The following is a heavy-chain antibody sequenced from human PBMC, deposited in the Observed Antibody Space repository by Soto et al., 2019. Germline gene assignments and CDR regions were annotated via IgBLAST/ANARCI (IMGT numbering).Heavy chain of an antibody. CDR2: ISYDGSNK. J-gene: IGHJ6*02. CDR1: GFTFSSYG. CDR3: AKDQGSGSYYNDYYGMDV. V-gene: IGHV3-30*18. Sequence: GSLRLSCAASGFTFSSYGMHWVRQAPGKGLEWVAVISYDGSNKYYADSVKGRFTISRDNSKNTLYLQMNSLRAEDTAVYYCAKDQGSGSYYNDYYGMDVWGQGTTVTVSS. D-gene: IGHD3-10*01.